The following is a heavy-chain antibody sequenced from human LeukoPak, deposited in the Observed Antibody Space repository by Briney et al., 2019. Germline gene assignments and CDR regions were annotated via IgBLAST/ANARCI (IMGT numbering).Heavy chain of an antibody. CDR1: GLTVSSYS. Sequence: GSLRLSCAASGLTVSSYSMNWVRQAPGKGLEWVSYISSSSSTIYYVDSVKGRFTISRDNAKNSLYLQMNSLRDEDTAVYYCARARASGRSGFDYWGQGTLVTVSS. V-gene: IGHV3-48*02. D-gene: IGHD2-15*01. CDR3: ARARASGRSGFDY. J-gene: IGHJ4*02. CDR2: ISSSSSTI.